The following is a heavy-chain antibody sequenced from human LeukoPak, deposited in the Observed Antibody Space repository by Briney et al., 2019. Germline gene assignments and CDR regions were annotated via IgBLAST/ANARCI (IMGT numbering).Heavy chain of an antibody. CDR1: GYIFTSYG. D-gene: IGHD3-3*01. CDR2: ISVYNGNT. J-gene: IGHJ5*02. Sequence: ASVKVSCKASGYIFTSYGISWVRQAPGQGLEWMGWISVYNGNTNYPQRLQGRVTMTTDTSTTTAYMELRSLRSDDTAIYFCARADFIDAGPYLIGPWGQGTLVTVSS. CDR3: ARADFIDAGPYLIGP. V-gene: IGHV1-18*01.